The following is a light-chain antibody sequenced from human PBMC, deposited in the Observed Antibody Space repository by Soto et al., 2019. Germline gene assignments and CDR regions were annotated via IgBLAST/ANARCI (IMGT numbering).Light chain of an antibody. V-gene: IGKV3-20*01. CDR3: QQYGSSPGT. CDR2: GAS. Sequence: EIVMTQSPVTLSLSPEERATLSCMASQNVRSNLAWYQQKPGQAPRLLIYGASSRATGIPDRFSGSGSGTAFTLTISRLEPEDFAVYYCQQYGSSPGTFGQGTKVAIK. CDR1: QNVRSN. J-gene: IGKJ1*01.